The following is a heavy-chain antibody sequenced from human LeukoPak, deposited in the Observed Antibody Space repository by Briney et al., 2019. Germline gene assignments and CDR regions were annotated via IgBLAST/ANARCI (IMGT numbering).Heavy chain of an antibody. CDR1: GYTFTGYY. V-gene: IGHV1-2*02. D-gene: IGHD5-18*01. CDR2: INPNSGGT. J-gene: IGHJ6*03. CDR3: ARSDGGYSYGYNYYYYYMDV. Sequence: GASVKVSCKASGYTFTGYYMHWVRQAPGQGLEWMGWINPNSGGTNYAQKFQGRVTMTRDTSISTAYMELSRLRSDDTAVYYCARSDGGYSYGYNYYYYYMDVWGKGTTVTISS.